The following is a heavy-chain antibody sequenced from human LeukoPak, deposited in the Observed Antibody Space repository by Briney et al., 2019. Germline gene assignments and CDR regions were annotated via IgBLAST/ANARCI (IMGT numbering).Heavy chain of an antibody. CDR2: INHSGST. CDR3: ARDPATKLYYFDY. D-gene: IGHD1-26*01. Sequence: AETLSLTCAVYGGSFSGYYWSWIRQPPGKGLEWIGEINHSGSTNYNPSLKSRVTMSVDTSKNQFSLKLRSVTAADTAVYYCARDPATKLYYFDYWGQGTLVTVSS. CDR1: GGSFSGYY. V-gene: IGHV4-34*01. J-gene: IGHJ4*02.